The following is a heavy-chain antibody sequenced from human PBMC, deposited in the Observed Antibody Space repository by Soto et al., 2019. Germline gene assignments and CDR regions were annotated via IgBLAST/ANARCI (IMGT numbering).Heavy chain of an antibody. CDR2: ISAYNGNT. V-gene: IGHV1-18*01. D-gene: IGHD6-13*01. Sequence: QVQLVQSGAEVKKPGASVKVSCKASGYTFTSYGISWVRQAPGQGLEWMGWISAYNGNTNYAQKLQGRVTITTDTSTSTAYMELRSLRSDDTAVYYCAREFDKYSSSWFGEHWFDPWGQGTLVTVSS. CDR1: GYTFTSYG. J-gene: IGHJ5*02. CDR3: AREFDKYSSSWFGEHWFDP.